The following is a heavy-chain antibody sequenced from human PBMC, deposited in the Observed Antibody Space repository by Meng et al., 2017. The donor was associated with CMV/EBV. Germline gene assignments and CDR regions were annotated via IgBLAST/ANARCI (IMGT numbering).Heavy chain of an antibody. CDR2: IYYSGST. V-gene: IGHV4-39*07. CDR3: ARDGSSSVYYYYGMDV. J-gene: IGHJ6*02. CDR1: GFTFSSYS. D-gene: IGHD6-6*01. Sequence: ESLKISCAASGFTFSSYSMNWVRQAPGKGLEWIGSIYYSGSTYYNPSLKSRVTISVDTSKNQFSLKLSSVTAADTAVYYCARDGSSSVYYYYGMDVWGQGTTVTVSS.